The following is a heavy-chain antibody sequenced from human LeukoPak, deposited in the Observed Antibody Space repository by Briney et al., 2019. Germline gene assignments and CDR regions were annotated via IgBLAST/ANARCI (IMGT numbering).Heavy chain of an antibody. D-gene: IGHD5-18*01. CDR2: IYYSGST. V-gene: IGHV4-59*01. Sequence: SETLSLTCTVSGGSISSYYWSWIRQPPGKGLEWIGYIYYSGSTNYNPSLKSRVTISVDTSKNQFSLKLSSVTAADTAVYYCARAYVDIAMVFDYWGQGTLVTVSS. CDR3: ARAYVDIAMVFDY. J-gene: IGHJ4*02. CDR1: GGSISSYY.